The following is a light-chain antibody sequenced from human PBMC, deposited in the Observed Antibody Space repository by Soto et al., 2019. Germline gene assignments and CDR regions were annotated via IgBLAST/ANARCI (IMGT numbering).Light chain of an antibody. CDR2: DST. J-gene: IGKJ5*01. CDR1: QSIHTS. V-gene: IGKV3-11*01. Sequence: VLTQSPATLSLSPGEGATLSCRASQSIHTSLAWYQQKPGQPPRLVVYDSTLRANGVPDRFGGSRSGTEFTLTINNLEPEDFAVYYCQQRNVGPPITFGQGTRLETK. CDR3: QQRNVGPPIT.